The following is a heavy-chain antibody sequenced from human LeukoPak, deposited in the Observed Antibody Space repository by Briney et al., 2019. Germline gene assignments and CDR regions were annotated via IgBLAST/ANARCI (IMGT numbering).Heavy chain of an antibody. CDR3: SRGLAIVIIPAAFSWFDP. J-gene: IGHJ5*02. CDR2: ISGSDGST. D-gene: IGHD2-2*03. CDR1: GFTFSNYA. V-gene: IGHV3-23*01. Sequence: GGSLRLSCSASGFTFSNYAMTWVRQAPGKGLEWVSAISGSDGSTYYADSVKGRFSISRDNSKNTLYLQMNTLRAEDTAVYYCSRGLAIVIIPAAFSWFDPWGQGTQVTVSS.